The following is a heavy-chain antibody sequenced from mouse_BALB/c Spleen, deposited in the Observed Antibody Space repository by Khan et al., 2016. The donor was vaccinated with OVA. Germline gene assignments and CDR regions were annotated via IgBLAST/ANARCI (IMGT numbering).Heavy chain of an antibody. J-gene: IGHJ4*01. CDR2: IRSSGST. Sequence: EVELQESGPGLVKPSQSLSLTCTVTGYSITSDYAWNWIRQFPGNQLEWMGYIRSSGSTNYNPALKSPTSITRDTSKNQFFLQLNSETTEDTATDYCARDGSRYNYAMDYWGQGTSVTVSA. V-gene: IGHV3-2*02. CDR1: GYSITSDYA. CDR3: ARDGSRYNYAMDY. D-gene: IGHD2-3*01.